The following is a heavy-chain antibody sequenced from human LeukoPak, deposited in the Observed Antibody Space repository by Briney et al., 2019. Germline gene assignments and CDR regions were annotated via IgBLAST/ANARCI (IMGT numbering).Heavy chain of an antibody. Sequence: SVKVSCKASVFTFTSSAMQWVRQARGQRLEWIGWIVVGSGNTNYAQKFQERVTITRDMSTSTAYMELSSLRSEDTAVYYCAAAAYCSSTSCYTYPPNFDYWGQGTLVTVSS. J-gene: IGHJ4*02. CDR1: VFTFTSSA. CDR2: IVVGSGNT. CDR3: AAAAYCSSTSCYTYPPNFDY. V-gene: IGHV1-58*02. D-gene: IGHD2-2*02.